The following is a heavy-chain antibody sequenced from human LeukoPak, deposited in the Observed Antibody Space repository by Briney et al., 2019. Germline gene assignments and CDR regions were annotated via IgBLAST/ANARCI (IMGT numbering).Heavy chain of an antibody. CDR1: GGSISSGGYS. CDR3: ASVLAAAGDAFDI. J-gene: IGHJ3*02. Sequence: SETLSLTCAVSGGSISSGGYSWSWIRQPPGKGLEWIGYIFDSGSTYYSPSLKSRVTISVERSRNQFSLQLSSVTAADTAVYYCASVLAAAGDAFDIWGQGTMVTVSS. V-gene: IGHV4-30-2*01. CDR2: IFDSGST. D-gene: IGHD6-13*01.